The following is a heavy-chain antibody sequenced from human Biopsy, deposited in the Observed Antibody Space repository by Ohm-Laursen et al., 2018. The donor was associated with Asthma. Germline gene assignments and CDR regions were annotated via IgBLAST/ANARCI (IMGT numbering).Heavy chain of an antibody. CDR1: RFTFSNYG. V-gene: IGHV3-30*03. CDR3: ARTFHFWSPYHAEHYQL. D-gene: IGHD3-3*02. Sequence: SLRLSCAASRFTFSNYGMHWVRQAPGKGLDWVAVISFDGSNKNYTDSVKGRFTISRDNSRNTLHLQMNSLRAEDTAVYYCARTFHFWSPYHAEHYQLWGQGTLVTVPS. J-gene: IGHJ1*01. CDR2: ISFDGSNK.